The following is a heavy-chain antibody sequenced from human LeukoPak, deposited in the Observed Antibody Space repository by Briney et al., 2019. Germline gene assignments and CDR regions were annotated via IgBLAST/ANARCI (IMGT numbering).Heavy chain of an antibody. J-gene: IGHJ4*02. Sequence: GGSLRLSRAASGFTFSSYAMSWVRQAPGKGLEWVSAISGSGGSTYYADSVKGRFTISRDNSKNTLYLQMNSLRAEDTAVYYCAKDPNSSGWYLYYFDYWGQGTLVTVSS. D-gene: IGHD6-19*01. CDR3: AKDPNSSGWYLYYFDY. CDR2: ISGSGGST. CDR1: GFTFSSYA. V-gene: IGHV3-23*01.